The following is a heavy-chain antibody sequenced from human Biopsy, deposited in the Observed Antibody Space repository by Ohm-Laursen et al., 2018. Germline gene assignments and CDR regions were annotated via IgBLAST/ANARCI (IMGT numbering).Heavy chain of an antibody. CDR2: INCKTGAT. J-gene: IGHJ4*02. CDR1: SYTFTDYN. Sequence: GSSVKVSCKASSYTFTDYNIHWMRQAPGQGLEWLGHINCKTGATNYAQKFQGTATMTRDTSISTAYLALGSLRSADTAIYYCAKDPLNGHKHFDYWGQGTLVTVSS. V-gene: IGHV1-2*06. D-gene: IGHD2-8*01. CDR3: AKDPLNGHKHFDY.